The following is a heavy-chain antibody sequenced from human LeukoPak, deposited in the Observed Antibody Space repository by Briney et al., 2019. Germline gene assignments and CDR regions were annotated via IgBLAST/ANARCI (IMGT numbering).Heavy chain of an antibody. V-gene: IGHV1-69*06. CDR2: IIPIFGTA. CDR1: GGTFSSYA. J-gene: IGHJ4*02. Sequence: GASVKVSCKASGGTFSSYAISWVRQAPGQGLEWMGGIIPIFGTANYAQKFQGRVTITADKSTSTAYMELSSLRSEDTAVYYCARATEIGYSSSFDYWGQGTLVTVSS. D-gene: IGHD6-6*01. CDR3: ARATEIGYSSSFDY.